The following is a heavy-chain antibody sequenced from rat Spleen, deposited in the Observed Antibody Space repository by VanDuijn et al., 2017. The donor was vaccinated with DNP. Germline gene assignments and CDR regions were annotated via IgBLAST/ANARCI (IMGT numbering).Heavy chain of an antibody. Sequence: EVKLVESGGGLVQPGRSLKVSCATSGFNFNDYWMGWVRQAPGRGLEWIGEINKDSSTINYTPSLKDKFTISRDNAQNTLYLQMSKLGSEDTAIYYCARGPSEYGYKYYWYFDFWGPGTKVTVSS. CDR3: ARGPSEYGYKYYWYFDF. CDR1: GFNFNDYW. V-gene: IGHV4-2*01. CDR2: INKDSSTI. D-gene: IGHD1-4*01. J-gene: IGHJ1*01.